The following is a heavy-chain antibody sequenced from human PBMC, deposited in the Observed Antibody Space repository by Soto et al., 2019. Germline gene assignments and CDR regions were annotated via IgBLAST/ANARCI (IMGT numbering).Heavy chain of an antibody. Sequence: GGSLRLSCAASGFTFSSYAMSWIRQAPGKGLEWVSAISGSGGSTYYADSVKGRFTISRDNSKNTLYLQMYSLRAEDTAVYYCAKGYSSAKSPLQHWGQGTLVTVSS. V-gene: IGHV3-23*01. CDR1: GFTFSSYA. D-gene: IGHD6-19*01. CDR3: AKGYSSAKSPLQH. J-gene: IGHJ1*01. CDR2: ISGSGGST.